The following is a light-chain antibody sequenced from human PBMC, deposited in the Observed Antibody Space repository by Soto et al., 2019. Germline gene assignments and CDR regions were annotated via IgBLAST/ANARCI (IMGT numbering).Light chain of an antibody. J-gene: IGLJ7*01. Sequence: QSALAQPASVSGSPGQSITLSCTGTSSDVGGYNFVSWYQQHPGKAPKLMISEVSNRPSGVSDRFSGSKSGNTASLTISGLQAEDEADYYCSSYTSSSTHYVFGSGTQLTVL. CDR3: SSYTSSSTHYV. CDR2: EVS. V-gene: IGLV2-14*01. CDR1: SSDVGGYNF.